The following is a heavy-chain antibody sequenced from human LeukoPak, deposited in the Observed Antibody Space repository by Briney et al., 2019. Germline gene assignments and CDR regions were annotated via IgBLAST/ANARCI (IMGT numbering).Heavy chain of an antibody. V-gene: IGHV3-23*01. D-gene: IGHD3-22*01. CDR2: ISGSGGST. CDR3: AKGSYDSSGLLDY. J-gene: IGHJ4*02. Sequence: GGSLRLSCAASGFTFSNYEMNWVRQAPGKGLEWVSAISGSGGSTYYADSVKGRFTISRDNSKNTLYLQMNSLRAEDTAVYYCAKGSYDSSGLLDYWGQGTLVTVSS. CDR1: GFTFSNYE.